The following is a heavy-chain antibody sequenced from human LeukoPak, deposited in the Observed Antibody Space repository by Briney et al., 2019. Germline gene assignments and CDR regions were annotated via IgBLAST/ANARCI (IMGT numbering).Heavy chain of an antibody. CDR1: GFTFSSYA. V-gene: IGHV3-23*01. CDR2: ISGSGGST. D-gene: IGHD2-2*02. J-gene: IGHJ5*02. Sequence: GGSLRLSCAASGFTFSSYAMSWVRQAPGKGLAWVSAISGSGGSTYYADSVKGRFTIARANSKNTLDRQMTSLRAEDTAVYYCAKREYQLLYSDWFDPWGQGTLVTVSS. CDR3: AKREYQLLYSDWFDP.